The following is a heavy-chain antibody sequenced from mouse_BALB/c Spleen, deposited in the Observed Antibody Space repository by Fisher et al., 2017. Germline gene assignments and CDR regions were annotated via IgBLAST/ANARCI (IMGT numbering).Heavy chain of an antibody. V-gene: IGHV5-12-1*01. CDR3: ARPLLRLYAMDY. Sequence: RFTISRDNAKNTLYLQMSSLKSEDTAMYYCARPLLRLYAMDYWGQGTSVTVSS. D-gene: IGHD1-2*01. J-gene: IGHJ4*01.